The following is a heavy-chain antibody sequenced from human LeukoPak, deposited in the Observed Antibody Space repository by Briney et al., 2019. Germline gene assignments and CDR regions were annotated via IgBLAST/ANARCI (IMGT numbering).Heavy chain of an antibody. V-gene: IGHV3-21*01. Sequence: GGSLRLSCAASGFTFSSYSMNWVRQAPGKGLEWVSSISSSSNYIYQADSVKGRFTISRDNAKNSLYLQMNSLRDEDTAVYYCARSLLLGTSVDYWGQGTLVTVSS. CDR3: ARSLLLGTSVDY. D-gene: IGHD3-22*01. CDR1: GFTFSSYS. CDR2: ISSSSNYI. J-gene: IGHJ4*02.